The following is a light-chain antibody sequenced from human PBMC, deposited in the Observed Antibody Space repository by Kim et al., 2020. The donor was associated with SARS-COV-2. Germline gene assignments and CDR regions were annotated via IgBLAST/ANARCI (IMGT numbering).Light chain of an antibody. CDR1: SSDVGYYNY. V-gene: IGLV2-14*03. CDR2: DVS. CDR3: SSYTSTDTYV. Sequence: QSALTQPASVSGSPGQSITISCTGTSSDVGYYNYVSCYQHHPAKAPELIIFDVSKRPSRISNRFAGSTSGETASRTISGLQAEDEADYYCSSYTSTDTYVFGSGTKVTVL. J-gene: IGLJ1*01.